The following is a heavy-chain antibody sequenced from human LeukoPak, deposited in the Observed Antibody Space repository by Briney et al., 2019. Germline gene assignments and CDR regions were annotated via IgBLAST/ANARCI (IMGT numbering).Heavy chain of an antibody. V-gene: IGHV3-9*01. J-gene: IGHJ3*02. CDR2: ISWNSGSI. CDR1: GFTFDDYA. D-gene: IGHD6-19*01. Sequence: GGSLRLSCAASGFTFDDYAMHWVRQAPGKGLEWVSGISWNSGSIGYADSVKGRFTISRDNAKNSLYLQMNSLRAEDTALYYCAKQNTPWLARLAAFDIWGQGTMVTVSS. CDR3: AKQNTPWLARLAAFDI.